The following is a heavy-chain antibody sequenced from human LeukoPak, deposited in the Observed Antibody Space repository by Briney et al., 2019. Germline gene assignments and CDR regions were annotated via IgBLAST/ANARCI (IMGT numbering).Heavy chain of an antibody. V-gene: IGHV1-8*01. CDR1: GYTFTSYD. CDR3: ARGTRIVVVPAAIQYYFDY. Sequence: ASVKVSCKASGYTFTSYDMNWVRQGTGQGLERMGWMNPNSGNTGYAQKFQGRVTMTRNTSISTAYMELSSLRSEDTAVYYCARGTRIVVVPAAIQYYFDYWGQGTLVTVSS. CDR2: MNPNSGNT. D-gene: IGHD2-2*01. J-gene: IGHJ4*02.